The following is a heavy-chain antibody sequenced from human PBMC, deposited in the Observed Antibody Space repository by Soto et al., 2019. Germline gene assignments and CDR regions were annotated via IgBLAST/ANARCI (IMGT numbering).Heavy chain of an antibody. CDR3: AKDHIVAAAPDY. Sequence: PGGSLSLSCAASGFTFDTYGMHWVRQAPGKGLEWVAVISYDGSNRYYADSVKGRFTISRDNSKNTLYLQMNSLRSEDTAVYYCAKDHIVAAAPDYWGQGTLVTVSS. V-gene: IGHV3-30*18. CDR2: ISYDGSNR. J-gene: IGHJ4*02. D-gene: IGHD2-2*01. CDR1: GFTFDTYG.